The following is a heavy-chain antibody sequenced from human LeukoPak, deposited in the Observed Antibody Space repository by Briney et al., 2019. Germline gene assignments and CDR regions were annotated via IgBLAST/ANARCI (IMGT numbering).Heavy chain of an antibody. Sequence: PGGSQRLSCAASGFTFSSYEMNWVRQAPGKGLEWVSYISSSSSYIYYADSVKGRFTISRDNAKNSLYLQMNSLRAEDTAVYYCARDPNYYGSGSQPTSLDYWGQGTLVTVSS. CDR3: ARDPNYYGSGSQPTSLDY. J-gene: IGHJ4*02. CDR2: ISSSSSYI. V-gene: IGHV3-21*05. CDR1: GFTFSSYE. D-gene: IGHD3-10*01.